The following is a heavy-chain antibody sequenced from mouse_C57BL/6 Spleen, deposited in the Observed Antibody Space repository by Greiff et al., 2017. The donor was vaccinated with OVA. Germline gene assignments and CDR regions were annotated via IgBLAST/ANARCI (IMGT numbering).Heavy chain of an antibody. J-gene: IGHJ4*01. Sequence: EVQLVESGPELVKPGASVKISCKASGYSFTGYYMNWVKQSPEKSLEWIGEINPSTGGTTYNQKFKAKATLTVDKSSSTAYMQLKSLTSEDSAVYYCARGGSFYAMDYWGQGTSVTVSS. CDR1: GYSFTGYY. CDR3: ARGGSFYAMDY. V-gene: IGHV1-42*01. CDR2: INPSTGGT.